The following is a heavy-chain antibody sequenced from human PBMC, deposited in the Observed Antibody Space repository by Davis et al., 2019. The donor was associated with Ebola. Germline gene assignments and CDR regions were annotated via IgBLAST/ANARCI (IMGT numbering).Heavy chain of an antibody. CDR3: ATGWGYGDYDVDYYYYGMDV. V-gene: IGHV1-8*01. CDR2: MNPNSGNT. Sequence: ASVKVSCKASGYTFTSYDLNWVRQATGQGLEWMGWMNPNSGNTGYAQKFQGRVTMTRNTSIRTAYMELSSLRSEDTAVYYCATGWGYGDYDVDYYYYGMDVWGQGTTVTVSS. D-gene: IGHD4-17*01. CDR1: GYTFTSYD. J-gene: IGHJ6*02.